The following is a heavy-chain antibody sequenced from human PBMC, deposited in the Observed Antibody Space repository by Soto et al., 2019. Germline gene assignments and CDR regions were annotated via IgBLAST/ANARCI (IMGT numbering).Heavy chain of an antibody. CDR3: ARGMIAAAASPVAFDI. J-gene: IGHJ3*02. V-gene: IGHV1-2*04. CDR2: INPNSGGT. CDR1: GYTLTGYY. D-gene: IGHD6-13*01. Sequence: ASVKVSCKASGYTLTGYYMHWVRQAPGQGLEWMGWINPNSGGTNYAQKFQGWVTMTRDTSISTAYMELSRLRSDDTAVYYCARGMIAAAASPVAFDIWGQGTMVTVSS.